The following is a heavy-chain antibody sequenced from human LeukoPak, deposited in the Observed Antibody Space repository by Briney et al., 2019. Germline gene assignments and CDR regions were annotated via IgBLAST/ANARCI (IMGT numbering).Heavy chain of an antibody. D-gene: IGHD3-10*01. Sequence: PSETLSLTCTVSGGSISSYYWSWIRQPAGKGLEWIGRIYTSGTTHYNPSLKSRVTMSVDTSKNQFSLKLSSVTAADTAVYYCARAEREWFGELFSYYMDVWGKGTTVTVSS. CDR3: ARAEREWFGELFSYYMDV. J-gene: IGHJ6*03. CDR1: GGSISSYY. V-gene: IGHV4-4*07. CDR2: IYTSGTT.